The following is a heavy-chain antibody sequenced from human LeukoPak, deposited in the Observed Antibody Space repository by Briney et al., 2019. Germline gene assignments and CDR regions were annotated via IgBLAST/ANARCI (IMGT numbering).Heavy chain of an antibody. CDR2: INPSGGST. CDR1: GYTFTGYY. V-gene: IGHV1-46*01. D-gene: IGHD3-22*01. J-gene: IGHJ4*02. Sequence: ASVKVSCKASGYTFTGYYMHWVRQAPGQGLEWMGIINPSGGSTSYAQKFQGRVTMTRDTSTSTVYMELSSLRSEDTAVYYCARETYDSSGYYYVDYWGQGTLVTVSS. CDR3: ARETYDSSGYYYVDY.